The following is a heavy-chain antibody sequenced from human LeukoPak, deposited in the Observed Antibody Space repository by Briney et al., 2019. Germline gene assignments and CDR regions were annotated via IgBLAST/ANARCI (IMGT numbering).Heavy chain of an antibody. CDR1: GYTFSGYY. Sequence: ASVKVSCTPSGYTFSGYYMHWGRQAPGQGPEWMGWINPNSGGTNFAQTFQGRVNMTRDTSISTAYMELSRLRSDDTAVYYCARSLGWENFDYGGQGTLVTVSS. CDR3: ARSLGWENFDY. V-gene: IGHV1-2*02. J-gene: IGHJ4*02. D-gene: IGHD3/OR15-3a*01. CDR2: INPNSGGT.